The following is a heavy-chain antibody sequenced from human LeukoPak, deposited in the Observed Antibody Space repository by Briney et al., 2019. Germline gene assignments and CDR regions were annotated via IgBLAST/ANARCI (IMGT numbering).Heavy chain of an antibody. J-gene: IGHJ6*02. V-gene: IGHV1-18*01. CDR1: GYTFTSYG. D-gene: IGHD2-15*01. CDR3: ARDGDCSGGSCYYYYGMDV. CDR2: ISAYNGNT. Sequence: KPGASVKVSCKASGYTFTSYGISWVRQAPGQGLEWMGWISAYNGNTNYAQKLQGRVTMTTDTSTSTAYMELRSLRSEDTAVYYCARDGDCSGGSCYYYYGMDVWGQGTTVTVSS.